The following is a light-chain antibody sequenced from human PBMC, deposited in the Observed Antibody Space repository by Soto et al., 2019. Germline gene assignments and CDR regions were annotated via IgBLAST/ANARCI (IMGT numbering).Light chain of an antibody. Sequence: EIVLTQSPGTLSLSPGERATLSCRASQSVASRNLAWYQQKSGQAPRLLIYGSSSRALHTANRFSGSGSGKGCTLTTGALAREDLAVYYCQRFGYAFWTFGERTKLAI. CDR2: GSS. CDR1: QSVASRN. CDR3: QRFGYAFWT. J-gene: IGKJ1*01. V-gene: IGKV3-20*01.